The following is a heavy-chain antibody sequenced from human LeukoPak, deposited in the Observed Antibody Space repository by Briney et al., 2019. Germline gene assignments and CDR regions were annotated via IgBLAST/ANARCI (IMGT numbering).Heavy chain of an antibody. J-gene: IGHJ5*02. Sequence: PSETLSLTCAVYGGSFSGYYWSWIRQPPGKGLEWIGEINHSGSTNYNPSLKSRVTISVDTSKNQFSLKLSSVTAADPAVYYCARARDIVVVPAAIRAPLWFDPWGQGTLVTVSS. CDR1: GGSFSGYY. CDR2: INHSGST. V-gene: IGHV4-34*01. D-gene: IGHD2-2*02. CDR3: ARARDIVVVPAAIRAPLWFDP.